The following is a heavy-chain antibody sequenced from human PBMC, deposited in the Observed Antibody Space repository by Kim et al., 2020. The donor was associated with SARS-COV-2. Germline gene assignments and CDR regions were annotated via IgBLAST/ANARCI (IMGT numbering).Heavy chain of an antibody. J-gene: IGHJ4*02. CDR1: GSTFSSYW. D-gene: IGHD3-3*01. Sequence: GGSLRLSCAASGSTFSSYWTSWVRQAPGKGLEWVANIKQDGSEKYYVDSVKGRFTISRDNAKNSLYLQMNSLRAEDTAVYYCASVLPSYYDFWSGYFFDYWGQGTLVTVSS. V-gene: IGHV3-7*03. CDR3: ASVLPSYYDFWSGYFFDY. CDR2: IKQDGSEK.